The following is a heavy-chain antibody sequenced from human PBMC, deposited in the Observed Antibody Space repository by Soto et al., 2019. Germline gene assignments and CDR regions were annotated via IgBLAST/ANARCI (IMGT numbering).Heavy chain of an antibody. CDR1: GASLGGFH. J-gene: IGHJ3*02. CDR3: ARSPLGYDYVRQTWREVGDSFDI. D-gene: IGHD3-16*01. Sequence: SETLSLTCAIYGASLGGFHWTWLRQAPGKGLEWIGELIHGGSTNYNPSLKSRVSFSLGTSKNQFSLHLMSVTAADTAVYYCARSPLGYDYVRQTWREVGDSFDIWGRGTMVTVSS. V-gene: IGHV4-34*12. CDR2: LIHGGST.